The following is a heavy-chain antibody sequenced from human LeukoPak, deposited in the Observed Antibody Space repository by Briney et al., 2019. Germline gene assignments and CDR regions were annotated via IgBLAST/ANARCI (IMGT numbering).Heavy chain of an antibody. D-gene: IGHD1-1*01. J-gene: IGHJ4*03. V-gene: IGHV4-34*01. CDR2: INHRGDA. CDR1: GGSFSSYY. Sequence: PSETLSLTCAVYGGSFSSYYWSWIRQSPGKWLEWIAEINHRGDANYNPSVESRVTISVDTSKNQFSLKVTSLTAADTAVYYCARGPTISETGYFDYWGQGTLVTVSS. CDR3: ARGPTISETGYFDY.